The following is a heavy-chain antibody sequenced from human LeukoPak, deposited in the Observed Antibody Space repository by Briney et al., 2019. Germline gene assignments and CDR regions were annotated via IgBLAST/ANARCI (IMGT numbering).Heavy chain of an antibody. Sequence: GGSLRLSCTASGFTFSSYSMNWVRQAPGKGLEWVSYISGSSGTVYYADSVMGRFTISRDNAKNSLYLQMNSLRAEDTAVYYCGRRYCSGGSCLVDYYYYGMDVWGQGTTVTVSS. D-gene: IGHD2-15*01. J-gene: IGHJ6*02. CDR2: ISGSSGTV. CDR3: GRRYCSGGSCLVDYYYYGMDV. CDR1: GFTFSSYS. V-gene: IGHV3-48*04.